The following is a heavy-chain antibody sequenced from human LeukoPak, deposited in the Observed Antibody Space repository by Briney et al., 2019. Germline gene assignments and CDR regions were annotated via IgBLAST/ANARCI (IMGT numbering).Heavy chain of an antibody. CDR2: IIPIFGTA. V-gene: IGHV1-69*05. J-gene: IGHJ6*03. CDR1: GGTFSSYA. D-gene: IGHD3-3*01. Sequence: SVKVSCKASGGTFSSYAISWVRQAPGQGLEWMGRIIPIFGTANYARKFQGRVTITTDESTSTAYMELSSLRSEDTAVYYCARGRDFSSNYYYYMDVWGKGTTVTVSS. CDR3: ARGRDFSSNYYYYMDV.